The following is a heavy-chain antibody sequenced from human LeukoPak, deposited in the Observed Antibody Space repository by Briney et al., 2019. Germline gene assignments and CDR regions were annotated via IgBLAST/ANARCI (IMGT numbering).Heavy chain of an antibody. D-gene: IGHD3-10*01. J-gene: IGHJ5*02. CDR3: ARASVWFGGLRWFDP. CDR2: MNPNSGNT. CDR1: GYTFTSYD. Sequence: ASVKVSCKASGYTFTSYDINWVRQATGQGLEWMGWMNPNSGNTGYAQKFQGRVTMTRNTSISTAYMELSSLRSEDTAVYYCARASVWFGGLRWFDPWGQGTLVTVSS. V-gene: IGHV1-8*01.